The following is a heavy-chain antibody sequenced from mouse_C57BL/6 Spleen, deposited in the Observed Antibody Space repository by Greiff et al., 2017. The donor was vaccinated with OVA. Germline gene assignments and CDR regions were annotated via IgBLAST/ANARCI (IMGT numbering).Heavy chain of an antibody. CDR2: IWSGGST. CDR1: GFSLTSYG. V-gene: IGHV2-2*01. D-gene: IGHD2-2*01. Sequence: QVQLKQSGPGLVQPSQSLSITCTVSGFSLTSYGVHWVRQSPGKGLEWLGVIWSGGSTDYNAAFISRLSISKDNSKSQVFFKMNSLQADDTAIYYCARGGYYGYDVFAYWGQGTLVTVSA. J-gene: IGHJ3*01. CDR3: ARGGYYGYDVFAY.